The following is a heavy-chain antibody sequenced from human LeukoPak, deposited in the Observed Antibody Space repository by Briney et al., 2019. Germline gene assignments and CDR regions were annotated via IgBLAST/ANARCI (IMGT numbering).Heavy chain of an antibody. J-gene: IGHJ6*02. CDR1: GGSISYYY. V-gene: IGHV4-59*01. D-gene: IGHD4-17*01. Sequence: PSETLFLTCTVSGGSISYYYWSWIRQSPGKGLEWIGYIYYSGTTNYNPSLKSRVTISVDTSKNQFSLQLSSVTAADTAVYYCAREDPQTTVPEGMDVWGQGTTVTASS. CDR2: IYYSGTT. CDR3: AREDPQTTVPEGMDV.